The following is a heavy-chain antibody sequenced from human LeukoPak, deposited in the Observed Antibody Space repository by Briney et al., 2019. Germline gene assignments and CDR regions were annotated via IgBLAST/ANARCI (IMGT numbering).Heavy chain of an antibody. J-gene: IGHJ4*02. Sequence: GGSLRLSCAASGFTFSSYAMSWVRQTTGKGLEWVSSISSSGGLTFYADSVKGRFTISRDNSRNTLYLQMNSLSAVDTAVYYCAKEGYSSTWNADFDFWGQGTLVTVSS. V-gene: IGHV3-23*01. CDR1: GFTFSSYA. CDR3: AKEGYSSTWNADFDF. D-gene: IGHD6-13*01. CDR2: ISSSGGLT.